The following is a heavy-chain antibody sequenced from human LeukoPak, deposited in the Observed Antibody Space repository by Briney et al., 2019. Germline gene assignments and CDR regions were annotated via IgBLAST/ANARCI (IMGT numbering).Heavy chain of an antibody. CDR2: INHSGST. CDR1: GGSFSGYY. Sequence: SETLSLTCAVYGGSFSGYYWSWIRQPPGKGLEWIGEINHSGSTNYNPSLKGRVTISVDTSKNQFSLKLSSVTAADTAVYYCARYVFSGVVTHGPFDYWGQGTLVTVSS. J-gene: IGHJ4*02. D-gene: IGHD3/OR15-3a*01. V-gene: IGHV4-34*01. CDR3: ARYVFSGVVTHGPFDY.